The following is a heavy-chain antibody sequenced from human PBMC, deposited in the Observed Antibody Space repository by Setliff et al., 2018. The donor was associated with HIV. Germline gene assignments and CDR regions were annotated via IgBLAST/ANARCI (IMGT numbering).Heavy chain of an antibody. D-gene: IGHD3-22*01. CDR1: GGSFSGYY. CDR3: ARIGAFNYYDSSGLPEVGLDY. Sequence: SETLSLTCAVYGGSFSGYYWSWIRQPPGKGLEWIGEINHSGSTNYNPSLKSRVIISVDTSKNQFSLRLSSVTAADTAVYYCARIGAFNYYDSSGLPEVGLDYWGQGTLVTVSS. CDR2: INHSGST. J-gene: IGHJ4*02. V-gene: IGHV4-34*01.